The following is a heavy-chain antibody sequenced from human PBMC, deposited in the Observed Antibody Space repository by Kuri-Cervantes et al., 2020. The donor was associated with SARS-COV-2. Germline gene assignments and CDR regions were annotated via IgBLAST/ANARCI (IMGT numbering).Heavy chain of an antibody. D-gene: IGHD6-13*01. CDR3: ARWQRGSSWYSVFDY. CDR1: GFTFSSYW. J-gene: IGHJ4*02. CDR2: INSDESST. V-gene: IGHV3-74*01. Sequence: GESLKISCAASGFTFSSYWMHWVRQAPGKGLVWVSRINSDESSTSYADSVKGRFTISRDNAKNTLYLQMNSLRAEDTAVYYCARWQRGSSWYSVFDYWGQGTLVTVSS.